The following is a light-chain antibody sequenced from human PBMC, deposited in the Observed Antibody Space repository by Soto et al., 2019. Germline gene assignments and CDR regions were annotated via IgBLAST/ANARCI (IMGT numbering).Light chain of an antibody. V-gene: IGLV2-8*01. Sequence: QSALTQPPSASGSPGQSVTISCTGTSSDVGGYNYVSWYQQHPGKAPKLMIYEVSKRPSGVPDRFSGSTSGNTASLTVSGLQAEDEADYYCSSYAGRYVFGTGTKLTVL. J-gene: IGLJ1*01. CDR2: EVS. CDR1: SSDVGGYNY. CDR3: SSYAGRYV.